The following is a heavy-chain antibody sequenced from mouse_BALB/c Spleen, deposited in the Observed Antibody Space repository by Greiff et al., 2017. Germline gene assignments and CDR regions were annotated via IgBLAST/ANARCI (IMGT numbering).Heavy chain of an antibody. J-gene: IGHJ4*01. Sequence: DVHLVESGGGLVQPGGSRKLSCAASGFTFSSFGMHWVRQAPEKGLEWVAYISSGSSTIYYADTVKGRFTISRDNPKTTLFLQMTSLRSEDTAMYYCAREGLRVDYYAMDYWGQGTSVTVSS. CDR1: GFTFSSFG. D-gene: IGHD1-1*01. V-gene: IGHV5-17*02. CDR2: ISSGSSTI. CDR3: AREGLRVDYYAMDY.